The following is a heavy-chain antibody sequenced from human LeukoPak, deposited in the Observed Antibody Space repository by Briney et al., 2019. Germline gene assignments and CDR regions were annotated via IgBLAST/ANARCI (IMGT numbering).Heavy chain of an antibody. D-gene: IGHD6-19*01. CDR2: IYHSGST. J-gene: IGHJ3*02. Sequence: PSETLSLTCTVSGYSISSGYYWGWIRQPPGKGLEWIGSIYHSGSTYYNPSLKSRVTISVDTSKNQFSLKLSSVTAADTAVYYCARDLSVAGINDAFDIWGQGTMVTVSS. CDR1: GYSISSGYY. CDR3: ARDLSVAGINDAFDI. V-gene: IGHV4-38-2*02.